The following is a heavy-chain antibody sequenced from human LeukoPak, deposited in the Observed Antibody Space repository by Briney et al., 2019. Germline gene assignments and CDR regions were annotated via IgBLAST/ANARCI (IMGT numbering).Heavy chain of an antibody. D-gene: IGHD1-26*01. CDR1: GGSISSYY. Sequence: SETLSLTCTVSGGSISSYYWSWIRQPDGKGLEWIGRIYTSGSTNYNPSLKSGVTMSVDTSKNQFSLKLSSVTAADTAVYYCARDLREWELSPYAFDIWGQGTMVTVSS. V-gene: IGHV4-4*07. CDR3: ARDLREWELSPYAFDI. CDR2: IYTSGST. J-gene: IGHJ3*02.